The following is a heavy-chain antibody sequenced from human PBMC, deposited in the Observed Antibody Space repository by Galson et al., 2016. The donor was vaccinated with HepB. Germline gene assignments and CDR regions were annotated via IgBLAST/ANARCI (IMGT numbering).Heavy chain of an antibody. D-gene: IGHD5-24*01. CDR2: ISGYNGKT. Sequence: SVKVSCKASGYTFTSYGISWVRQAPGQGLEWMGWISGYNGKTNYAGKPQGRVTMTTDTSTSTAYMELRSLRSDDTAVYYCARSGRDGYESYYDGMDVWGQGTTVTVSS. CDR3: ARSGRDGYESYYDGMDV. J-gene: IGHJ6*02. V-gene: IGHV1-18*01. CDR1: GYTFTSYG.